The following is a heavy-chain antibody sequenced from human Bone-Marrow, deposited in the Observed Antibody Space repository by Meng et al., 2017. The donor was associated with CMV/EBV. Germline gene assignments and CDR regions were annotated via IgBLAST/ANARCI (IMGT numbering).Heavy chain of an antibody. J-gene: IGHJ4*02. D-gene: IGHD1-7*01. CDR3: ARDRLRYNWNFYLDY. CDR2: IIPIFGTA. CDR1: GGTFSSYA. Sequence: SVKVSCKASGGTFSSYAISWVRQAPGQGLEWMGGIIPIFGTANYAQKFQGRVTITTDESTSTAYMELSSLRSEDTAVYYCARDRLRYNWNFYLDYWGPGTLVTGSS. V-gene: IGHV1-69*05.